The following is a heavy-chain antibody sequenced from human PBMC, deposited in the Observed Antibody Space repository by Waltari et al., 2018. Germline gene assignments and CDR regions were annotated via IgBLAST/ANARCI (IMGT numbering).Heavy chain of an antibody. CDR2: IVPILGTA. D-gene: IGHD1-26*01. V-gene: IGHV1-69*01. J-gene: IGHJ4*02. CDR1: GGTFSSYA. CDR3: AREYSGSDYSPFDY. Sequence: QVQLVQSGAEVKKPGSSVKVSCKASGGTFSSYAISWVRQAPGQGLEWMGGIVPILGTANYAQKFQGRVTITADESTSTAYMELSSLRAEDTAMYYCAREYSGSDYSPFDYCGQGTLVTVSS.